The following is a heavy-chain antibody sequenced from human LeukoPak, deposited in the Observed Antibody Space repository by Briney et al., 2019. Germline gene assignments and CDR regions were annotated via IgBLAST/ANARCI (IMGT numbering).Heavy chain of an antibody. CDR3: ARVDDFWSGSAHHSYYYYMDL. CDR1: GFTFKNYL. CDR2: IKQAGSEK. D-gene: IGHD3-3*01. Sequence: GGSLRLSCAASGFTFKNYLMTWVRQVPGKGLEWVANIKQAGSEKFYVDSVKGRFTISRDDAKKSLYLQMSSLRADDTAVYYCARVDDFWSGSAHHSYYYYMDLWGKGTTVTVSS. J-gene: IGHJ6*03. V-gene: IGHV3-7*01.